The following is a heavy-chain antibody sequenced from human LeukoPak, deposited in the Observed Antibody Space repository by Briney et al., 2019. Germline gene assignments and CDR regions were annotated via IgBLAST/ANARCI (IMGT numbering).Heavy chain of an antibody. V-gene: IGHV4-59*01. CDR2: IYYTGST. Sequence: SETLSLTCTVSGGSINSYYWTWIRQPPGKGLEWIGYIYYTGSTNYNPSLKSRVTISVDTSKNQFSLKLTSVTAADTAVYYCARGSYISGWYWGQGTLVTVSS. J-gene: IGHJ4*02. D-gene: IGHD6-19*01. CDR1: GGSINSYY. CDR3: ARGSYISGWY.